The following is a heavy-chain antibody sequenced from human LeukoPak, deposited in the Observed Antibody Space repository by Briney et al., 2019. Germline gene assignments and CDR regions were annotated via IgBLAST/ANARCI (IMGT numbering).Heavy chain of an antibody. J-gene: IGHJ4*02. Sequence: GGSLRLSCAASGFTFSDYYMSWIRQAPGKGLEWVSYISSSGSTIYYADSVKGRFTISRDNAKNSLYLQMNSLRAEDTAVYYCARTTYSSSWYSLARTYYFDYWGQGTLVTVSS. D-gene: IGHD6-13*01. CDR1: GFTFSDYY. CDR3: ARTTYSSSWYSLARTYYFDY. CDR2: ISSSGSTI. V-gene: IGHV3-11*01.